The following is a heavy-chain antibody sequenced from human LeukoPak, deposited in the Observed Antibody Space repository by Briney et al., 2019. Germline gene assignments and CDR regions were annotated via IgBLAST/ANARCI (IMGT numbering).Heavy chain of an antibody. D-gene: IGHD3-3*01. J-gene: IGHJ5*02. CDR1: GYTFTGYY. Sequence: ASVKVSCKASGYTFTGYYMHWVRQAPGQGLEWMGWINPNSGGTNYAQKFQGRVTMTRETSISTAYMELSRLRSDDTAVYYCTRNLKLRFLEWLSRNWFDPWGQGTLVTVSS. V-gene: IGHV1-2*02. CDR2: INPNSGGT. CDR3: TRNLKLRFLEWLSRNWFDP.